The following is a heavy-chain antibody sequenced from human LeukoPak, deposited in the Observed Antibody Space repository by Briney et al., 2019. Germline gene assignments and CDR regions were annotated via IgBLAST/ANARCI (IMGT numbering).Heavy chain of an antibody. Sequence: GASVKVSCTASGGTFSSYAISWVRQAPGQGLEWMGGIIPIFGTANYAQKFQGRVTITADESTSTAYMELSRLRSEDTAVYYCARGGYDSSGYLYYFDYWGQGTLVTVSS. D-gene: IGHD3-22*01. CDR2: IIPIFGTA. J-gene: IGHJ4*02. CDR3: ARGGYDSSGYLYYFDY. CDR1: GGTFSSYA. V-gene: IGHV1-69*01.